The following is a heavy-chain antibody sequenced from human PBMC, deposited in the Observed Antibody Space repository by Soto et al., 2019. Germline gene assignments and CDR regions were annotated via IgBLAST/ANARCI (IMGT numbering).Heavy chain of an antibody. D-gene: IGHD2-2*01. CDR2: ISAYNGNT. CDR3: ARAGMLGRWKAGGY. J-gene: IGHJ4*02. Sequence: GXSVKVSCKASGYPFTSYGIIWVRQAPGQGLEWMGWISAYNGNTNYAQKLQGRVTMTTDTSTSTAYMELRSLRSDDTAVYYCARAGMLGRWKAGGYWGQGTLVTVSS. V-gene: IGHV1-18*01. CDR1: GYPFTSYG.